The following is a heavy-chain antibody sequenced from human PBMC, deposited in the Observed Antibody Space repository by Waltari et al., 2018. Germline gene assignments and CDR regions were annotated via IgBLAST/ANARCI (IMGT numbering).Heavy chain of an antibody. V-gene: IGHV3-43*01. Sequence: EVHLVESGGAVVQPGGSLRLSCEASGFIFDDCTMHWVRQPPGKGLEWVSLISWDGDLTYYGDSVKGRFTISRDNSKDSLYLQMNSLRSEDTALYYCVKDIGGSDSWGQGTPVTVSS. CDR3: VKDIGGSDS. J-gene: IGHJ4*02. CDR2: ISWDGDLT. CDR1: GFIFDDCT.